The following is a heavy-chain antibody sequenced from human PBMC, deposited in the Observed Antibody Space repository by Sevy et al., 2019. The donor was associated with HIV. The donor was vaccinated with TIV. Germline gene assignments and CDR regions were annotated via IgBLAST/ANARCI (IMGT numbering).Heavy chain of an antibody. V-gene: IGHV3-30*04. CDR1: GFTFSIYA. J-gene: IGHJ4*02. CDR2: ISYDGSKK. CDR3: AKGVYSGSYYVFGGSYYFDY. D-gene: IGHD1-26*01. Sequence: GGSLRLSCAASGFTFSIYAIHWVRQAPGKGLEWVAVISYDGSKKYYVDSVKGRFTISRDNSKNTLYLQMNSLRAEDTAVYYCAKGVYSGSYYVFGGSYYFDYWGQGTLVTVSS.